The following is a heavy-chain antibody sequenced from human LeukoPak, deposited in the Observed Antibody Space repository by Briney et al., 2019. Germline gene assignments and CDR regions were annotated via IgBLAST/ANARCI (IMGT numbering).Heavy chain of an antibody. CDR3: ASGPFPGYYYYYYYMDV. CDR1: GGSINRYY. D-gene: IGHD5-18*01. V-gene: IGHV4-4*07. J-gene: IGHJ6*03. Sequence: SETLSLTCSVSGGSINRYYWSWLRQPPGKGLEWIRRIYTSGSTNYNPSLKSRVTMSVDTSKNQFSLKLSSVTAADTAVYYCASGPFPGYYYYYYYMDVWGKGTTVTVSS. CDR2: IYTSGST.